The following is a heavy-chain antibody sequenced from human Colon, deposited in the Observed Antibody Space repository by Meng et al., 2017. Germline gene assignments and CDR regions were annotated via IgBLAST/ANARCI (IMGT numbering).Heavy chain of an antibody. D-gene: IGHD1/OR15-1a*01. J-gene: IGHJ4*01. Sequence: SLRLSCAASGFTFNNYVMHWVRQAPGRGLEWVSGISGNSGRIAYADSVKGRFTISRDSTKNSLYLQMNSLINEDTALYYCAKDSSTNNGYCYVDDWGQGTLVTVSS. CDR2: ISGNSGRI. CDR1: GFTFNNYV. CDR3: AKDSSTNNGYCYVDD. V-gene: IGHV3-9*01.